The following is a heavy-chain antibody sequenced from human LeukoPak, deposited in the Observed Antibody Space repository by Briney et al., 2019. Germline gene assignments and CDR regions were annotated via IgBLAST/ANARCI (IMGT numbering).Heavy chain of an antibody. V-gene: IGHV3-11*04. CDR1: GFTFSDYY. D-gene: IGHD4-17*01. CDR3: ARGTATMTTRGYAFDF. Sequence: GGSLRLSCAASGFTFSDYYMSWVRQAPGKGLEWVSYISSSSSTIYYADSVKGRFTISRDNSKNTLYLQMTSLRAEDTAVYYCARGTATMTTRGYAFDFWGQGTMVTVSS. CDR2: ISSSSSTI. J-gene: IGHJ3*01.